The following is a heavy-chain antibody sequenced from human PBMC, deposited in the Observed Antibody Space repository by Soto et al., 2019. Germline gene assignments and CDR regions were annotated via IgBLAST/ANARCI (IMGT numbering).Heavy chain of an antibody. Sequence: GGSLRLSCAASGFTFSSYAMSWVRQAPGKGLEWVSAISGSGGSTYYADSVKGRFTISRDNSKNTLYLQMNSLRAEDTAVYYCATRLRYFDRLLRGAGGMDVWGQGTTVTVSS. CDR1: GFTFSSYA. D-gene: IGHD3-9*01. CDR3: ATRLRYFDRLLRGAGGMDV. CDR2: ISGSGGST. V-gene: IGHV3-23*01. J-gene: IGHJ6*02.